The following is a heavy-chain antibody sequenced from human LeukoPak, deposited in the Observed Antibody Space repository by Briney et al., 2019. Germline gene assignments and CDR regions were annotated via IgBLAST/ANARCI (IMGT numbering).Heavy chain of an antibody. J-gene: IGHJ4*02. Sequence: PGGSLRLSCAASKFTFSPYALHWVRQAPGKGLEWVAVISSDGNNKYYADSVKGRFTISRDNSKNTLFLQVNSLRTEDTAVYYCARDPPGWVGDLDYWGQGTLVTVSS. V-gene: IGHV3-30-3*01. CDR2: ISSDGNNK. CDR3: ARDPPGWVGDLDY. CDR1: KFTFSPYA. D-gene: IGHD2-21*01.